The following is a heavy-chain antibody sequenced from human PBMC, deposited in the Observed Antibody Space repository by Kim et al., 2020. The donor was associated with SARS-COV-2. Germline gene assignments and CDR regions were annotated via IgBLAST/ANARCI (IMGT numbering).Heavy chain of an antibody. D-gene: IGHD5-12*01. V-gene: IGHV4-59*01. CDR3: ARVAYSAIHHYYGMDV. J-gene: IGHJ6*02. CDR1: GGSISSYY. CDR2: IYYSGST. Sequence: SETLSLTCTVSGGSISSYYWSWIRQPPGKGLEWIGYIYYSGSTNYNPSLKSRVTISVDTSKNQFSLKLSSVTAADTAVYYCARVAYSAIHHYYGMDVWGQGTTVTVSS.